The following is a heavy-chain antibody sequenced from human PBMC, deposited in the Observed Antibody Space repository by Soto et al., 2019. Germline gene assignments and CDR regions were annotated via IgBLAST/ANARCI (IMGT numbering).Heavy chain of an antibody. Sequence: GGSLRLSCAASGFTFSRFELHWVRQAPGKGLEWISYISSSGSTAYYAASVEGRFTISRDNANNSVYLQMDSLRAEDTALYYCTRAAWFPYLSFYWGQGALVTVSS. D-gene: IGHD3-10*01. CDR2: ISSSGSTA. V-gene: IGHV3-48*03. CDR1: GFTFSRFE. CDR3: TRAAWFPYLSFY. J-gene: IGHJ4*02.